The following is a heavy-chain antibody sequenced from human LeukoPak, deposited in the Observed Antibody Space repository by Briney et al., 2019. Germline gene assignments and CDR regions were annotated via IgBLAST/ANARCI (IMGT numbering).Heavy chain of an antibody. CDR2: ISGNSAYI. V-gene: IGHV3-21*01. Sequence: GGSLRLSCAASGFTFSRYSMNWVRQAPGKGLEWVSFISGNSAYIYYADSVKGRFTISRDNAKNSLYLQMNSLRAEDTAVYYCARVAVAGATDYWGQGTLVTVSS. CDR1: GFTFSRYS. CDR3: ARVAVAGATDY. D-gene: IGHD6-19*01. J-gene: IGHJ4*02.